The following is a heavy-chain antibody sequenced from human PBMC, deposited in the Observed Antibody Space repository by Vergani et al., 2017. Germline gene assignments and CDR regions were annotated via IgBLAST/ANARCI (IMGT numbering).Heavy chain of an antibody. V-gene: IGHV5-51*01. CDR1: ESSFISNE. D-gene: IGHD2-21*01. J-gene: IGHJ4*02. CDR2: INPIDSKI. CDR3: TRHVPCGDGACLHFDH. Sequence: EVMLVQSGAEVKKPGESLKISCKYSESSFISNEIAWVRQMSGKGLQWMGNINPIDSKIAYSPSFQGQAIMSLDKSITTAYLQWRSLKASDTAIYYCTRHVPCGDGACLHFDHWGQGTQVTFSS.